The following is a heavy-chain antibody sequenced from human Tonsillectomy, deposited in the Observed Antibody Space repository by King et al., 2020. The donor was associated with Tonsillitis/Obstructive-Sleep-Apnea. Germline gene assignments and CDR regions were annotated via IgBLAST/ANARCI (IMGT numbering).Heavy chain of an antibody. CDR2: ISSSGSTI. D-gene: IGHD3-3*01. CDR1: GFTFSSYE. CDR3: ARDDYAFWSGYPDS. Sequence: VQLVESGGGLVQPGGSLRLSCAASGFTFSSYEMNWVRQAPGKGLEWVSYISSSGSTIYYADSVKGRFTISRDNAKNSLYLQMHSLRAEATAFYYCARDDYAFWSGYPDSWGQGTLVTVSS. V-gene: IGHV3-48*03. J-gene: IGHJ5*01.